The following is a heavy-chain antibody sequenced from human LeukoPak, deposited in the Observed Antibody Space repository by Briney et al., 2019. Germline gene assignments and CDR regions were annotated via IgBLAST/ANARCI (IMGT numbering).Heavy chain of an antibody. CDR2: INSDGGGT. D-gene: IGHD6-13*01. Sequence: GGSLRLSCAASGFTFSTSWWHWVRQAPGKGLVWVSRINSDGGGTNYADSVKGRFTISRDNARHTLYLQMNSLRAEDTAVYYCARPNVSTRNVFAVWGQGTVVTVSS. CDR1: GFTFSTSW. CDR3: ARPNVSTRNVFAV. V-gene: IGHV3-74*01. J-gene: IGHJ3*01.